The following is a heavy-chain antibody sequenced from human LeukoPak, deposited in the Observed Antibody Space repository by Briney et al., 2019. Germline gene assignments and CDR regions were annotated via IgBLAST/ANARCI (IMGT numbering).Heavy chain of an antibody. J-gene: IGHJ4*02. V-gene: IGHV1-69*13. CDR1: GGTFSSYA. CDR3: ARGGGTGHYYDSSGYYSDY. CDR2: IIPIFGTA. Sequence: GASVKVSCKASGGTFSSYAISWVRQAPGQGLEWMGGIIPIFGTANYAQKFQGRVTITADESTSTAYMELSSLRSGDTAVYYCARGGGTGHYYDSSGYYSDYWGQGTLVTVSS. D-gene: IGHD3-22*01.